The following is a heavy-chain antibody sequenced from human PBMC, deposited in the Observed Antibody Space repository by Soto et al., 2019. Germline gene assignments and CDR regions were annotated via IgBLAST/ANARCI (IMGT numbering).Heavy chain of an antibody. CDR1: GFVFSTHA. CDR3: ARDSSAWPNYFDS. CDR2: ISGRTGDT. J-gene: IGHJ4*02. Sequence: PGGSLRLSCAASGFVFSTHAMSWVRQAPGKGLEWVLSISGRTGDTYYADSVKGRFTISRDNSKNTVTLQMNSLRAEDTAVYYCARDSSAWPNYFDSWGQGTLVTVSS. V-gene: IGHV3-23*01. D-gene: IGHD6-19*01.